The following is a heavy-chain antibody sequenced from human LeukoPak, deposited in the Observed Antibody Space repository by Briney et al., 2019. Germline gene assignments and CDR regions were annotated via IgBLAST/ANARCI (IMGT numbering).Heavy chain of an antibody. CDR1: GYTFTSYY. D-gene: IGHD3-10*01. CDR2: INPSGGST. V-gene: IGHV1-46*01. Sequence: ASVKVSCKASGYTFTSYYMHWVRQAPGQGLEWMGIINPSGGSTSYAQKFQGRVTMTEDTSTDTAYMELSSLRSEDTAVYYCATSLLWFGRNDYWGQGTLVTVSS. J-gene: IGHJ4*02. CDR3: ATSLLWFGRNDY.